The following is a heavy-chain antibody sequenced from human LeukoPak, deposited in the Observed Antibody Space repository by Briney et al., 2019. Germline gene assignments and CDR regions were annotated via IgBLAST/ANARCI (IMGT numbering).Heavy chain of an antibody. CDR3: ARTRGYSYGPPFDF. CDR2: IDPSDSYT. D-gene: IGHD5-18*01. V-gene: IGHV5-10-1*01. CDR1: GXSFTNYW. J-gene: IGHJ4*02. Sequence: GESLKISCKGSGXSFTNYWITWVRQMPGKGLEWMGRIDPSDSYTNYSPSFQGHVTISADKSITIGYLQWSSLKASDTAMYYCARTRGYSYGPPFDFWGQGTLVTVSS.